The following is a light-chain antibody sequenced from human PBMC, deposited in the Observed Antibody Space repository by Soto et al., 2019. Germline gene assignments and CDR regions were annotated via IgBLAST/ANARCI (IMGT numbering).Light chain of an antibody. CDR2: DVT. V-gene: IGLV2-14*01. J-gene: IGLJ2*01. CDR3: TSWTTSSTMK. Sequence: QSALTQPASVSGSPGQSITISCTGTSSDVGAYNYVSWYQQHPGKAPKLMIYDVTIRPSGVSTRVSGSKSGNTASLTISGLQAEDEAYYYCTSWTTSSTMKFGGGTMVTVL. CDR1: SSDVGAYNY.